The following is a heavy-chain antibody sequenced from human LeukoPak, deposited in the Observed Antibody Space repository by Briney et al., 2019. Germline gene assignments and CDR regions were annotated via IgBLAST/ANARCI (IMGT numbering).Heavy chain of an antibody. CDR1: GGSINSYY. J-gene: IGHJ4*02. CDR3: ARSYYYDSSGYYHPPYYFDY. V-gene: IGHV4-59*08. Sequence: PSETLSLTCTVSGGSINSYYWSWIRQPPGKGLEWIGYIYYSGSTNYNPSLKSRVTISVDTSKNQFSLKLSSVTAADTAVYYCARSYYYDSSGYYHPPYYFDYWGQGTLVTVSS. D-gene: IGHD3-22*01. CDR2: IYYSGST.